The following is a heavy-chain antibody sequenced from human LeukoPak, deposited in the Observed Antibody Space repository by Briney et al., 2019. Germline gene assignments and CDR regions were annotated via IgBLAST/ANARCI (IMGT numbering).Heavy chain of an antibody. J-gene: IGHJ4*02. V-gene: IGHV3-23*01. CDR1: GFTFSTYA. D-gene: IGHD6-13*01. CDR2: ISGNGGTT. CDR3: AKPPPDSSSWLFDY. Sequence: PGGSLRLSCAASGFTFSTYAMSWVRQAPGKGLGWVSTISGNGGTTYYADSVKGRFTISRDNSKNTLYLQMNSLRVEDTAVYYCAKPPPDSSSWLFDYWGQGTLVTVSS.